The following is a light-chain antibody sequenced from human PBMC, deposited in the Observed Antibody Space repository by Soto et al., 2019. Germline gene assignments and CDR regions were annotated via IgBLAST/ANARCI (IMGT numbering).Light chain of an antibody. CDR1: QVISTS. V-gene: IGKV1-9*01. CDR2: AAS. J-gene: IGKJ5*01. CDR3: QQLFDSPIT. Sequence: IHMTDSPAAMSASVGESVTITFLASQVISTSLAWYQVKPGKAPKLLIYAASTLESGVPSRFSATVSGTEFSLTITSLQPEDFATYYCQQLFDSPITFGQGTRLEIK.